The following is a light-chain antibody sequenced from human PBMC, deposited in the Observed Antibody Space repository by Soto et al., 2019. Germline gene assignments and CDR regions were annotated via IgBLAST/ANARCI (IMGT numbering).Light chain of an antibody. V-gene: IGLV1-40*01. Sequence: QSVVTAPPSVSGAPGQRATISSTGSSSNSGANYDVHWYQHRPGTAPKLLIFGNNNRPSGVPDRFSGSKSGTTASLAITGLQAEDEGDYYCQSYASTLSARYVFGTGPKVTVL. CDR2: GNN. J-gene: IGLJ1*01. CDR3: QSYASTLSARYV. CDR1: SSNSGANYD.